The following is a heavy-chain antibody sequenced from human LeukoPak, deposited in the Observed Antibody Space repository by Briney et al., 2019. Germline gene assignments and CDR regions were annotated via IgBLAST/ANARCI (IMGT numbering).Heavy chain of an antibody. D-gene: IGHD2-21*02. CDR3: VSGGAYCGADCYLPAFDY. CDR2: IYYSGNT. CDR1: GGSISSPGSY. Sequence: PSETLSLNCTVSGGSISSPGSYWSWIRQHPGKGLEWIGYIYYSGNTYYNPSLKSRVTISVDTSRNQFSLKLSSVTAADTAVYYCVSGGAYCGADCYLPAFDYWGQGTLVTVSS. V-gene: IGHV4-31*03. J-gene: IGHJ4*02.